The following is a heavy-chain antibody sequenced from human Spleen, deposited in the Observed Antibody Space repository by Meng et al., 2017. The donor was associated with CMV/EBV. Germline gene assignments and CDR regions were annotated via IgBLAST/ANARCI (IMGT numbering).Heavy chain of an antibody. CDR2: INSSGGST. CDR3: ARGYSYGSGYFDY. V-gene: IGHV1-46*02. Sequence: KASGYNFKTYYMHWVRQAPGQGLEWMGIINSSGGSTTYIQKFQGRVTMTRDTSTSTVYMELRSLRSEDTAVYYCARGYSYGSGYFDYWGQGTLVTVSS. J-gene: IGHJ4*02. CDR1: GYNFKTYY. D-gene: IGHD5-18*01.